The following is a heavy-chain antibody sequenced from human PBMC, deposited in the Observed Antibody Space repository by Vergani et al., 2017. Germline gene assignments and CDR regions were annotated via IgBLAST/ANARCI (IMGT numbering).Heavy chain of an antibody. CDR3: AGDADYSDNGEYWFDP. J-gene: IGHJ5*02. CDR1: GYTFTSFG. V-gene: IGHV1-18*01. CDR2: IRAYNGNT. Sequence: QVQLVQSGAEVKKPGASVKVSCKASGYTFTSFGISWVRQAPGQGLEWMGWIRAYNGNTNYAQKLQGRVTMTTDTSTRTAYMELRSLRSDDTAVYYSAGDADYSDNGEYWFDPWGQGTLVTVSS. D-gene: IGHD4-17*01.